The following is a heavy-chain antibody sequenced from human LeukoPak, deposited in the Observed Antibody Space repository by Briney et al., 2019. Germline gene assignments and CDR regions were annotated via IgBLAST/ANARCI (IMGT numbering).Heavy chain of an antibody. V-gene: IGHV3-21*01. CDR3: ARDMAVAGHDASDI. CDR2: ISSSSSYI. D-gene: IGHD6-19*01. Sequence: GGSLRLSCAASGFTFSSYSMNWVRQAPGKGLEWVSSISSSSSYIYYADSVKGRFTISRDNAKNSLYLQMNSLRAEDTAVYYCARDMAVAGHDASDIWGQGTMVTVSS. J-gene: IGHJ3*02. CDR1: GFTFSSYS.